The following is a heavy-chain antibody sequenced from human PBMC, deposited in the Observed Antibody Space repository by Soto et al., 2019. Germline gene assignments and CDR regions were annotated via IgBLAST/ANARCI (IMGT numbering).Heavy chain of an antibody. Sequence: SETLSLTCTVSGGSISSGGYYRSWIRQHPGKGLEWIGYIYYSGSTYYNPSLKSRVTISVDMSKNQFSLKLSSVTAADTAIYYCARTGYGDYDFGYWGQGALVTVSS. J-gene: IGHJ4*02. CDR3: ARTGYGDYDFGY. V-gene: IGHV4-31*03. CDR1: GGSISSGGYY. D-gene: IGHD4-17*01. CDR2: IYYSGST.